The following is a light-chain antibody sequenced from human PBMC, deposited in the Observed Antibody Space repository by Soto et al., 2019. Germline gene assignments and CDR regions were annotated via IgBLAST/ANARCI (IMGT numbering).Light chain of an antibody. J-gene: IGLJ1*01. CDR3: QSYDNSLSVLYV. Sequence: QSVLTQPPSVSGAPGQRVTISCTGSSSNIGADYDVHWYQQIPGKAPKLLIYGNINRPSGVPDRFSGSKSGTSASLAITGLQAEDEADYYCQSYDNSLSVLYVFGTGTKLTVL. CDR2: GNI. CDR1: SSNIGADYD. V-gene: IGLV1-40*01.